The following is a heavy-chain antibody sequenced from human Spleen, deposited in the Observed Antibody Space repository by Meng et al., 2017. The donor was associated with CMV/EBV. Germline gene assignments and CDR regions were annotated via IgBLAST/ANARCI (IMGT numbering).Heavy chain of an antibody. CDR3: AHTDGYDFWSG. D-gene: IGHD3-3*01. J-gene: IGHJ4*02. CDR1: GFSLSTSGVG. CDR2: IYWNDDK. V-gene: IGHV2-5*01. Sequence: SGPTLVKPTQTLTLTCTFSGFSLSTSGVGVGWIRQPPGKALEWLAVIYWNDDKRYRPSLKSRLTITKDTSKNQVVLTMTNMDPADTATYYCAHTDGYDFWSGWGQGTLVTVSS.